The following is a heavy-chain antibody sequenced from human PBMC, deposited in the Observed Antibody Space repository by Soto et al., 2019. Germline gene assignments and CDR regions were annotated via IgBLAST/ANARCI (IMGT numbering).Heavy chain of an antibody. D-gene: IGHD6-6*01. V-gene: IGHV4-30-4*01. CDR1: GGSISSGDYY. CDR2: IYYSGTT. Sequence: QVQLQESGPGLVKPSQTLSLTCTVSGGSISSGDYYWSWIRQPPGKGLEWTGYIYYSGTTYYNPSLKIRVTISVDTSKIQSSLKLSSVTAADTAVYYCARDWGYSSSFGFGNGFDPWGQGTLVTVSS. J-gene: IGHJ5*02. CDR3: ARDWGYSSSFGFGNGFDP.